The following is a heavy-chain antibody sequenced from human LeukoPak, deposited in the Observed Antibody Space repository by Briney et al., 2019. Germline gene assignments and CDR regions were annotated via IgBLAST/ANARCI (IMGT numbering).Heavy chain of an antibody. V-gene: IGHV5-51*01. J-gene: IGHJ4*02. Sequence: GESLKISCKGSEYSFTSYWIGWVRQMPGKGLEWMGIIYPGDSDTRYSPSFQGQVTISADKSISTAYLQWSSLKASDTAMYYCARTGYSSSWPLDYWGQGTLVTVSS. CDR1: EYSFTSYW. CDR2: IYPGDSDT. D-gene: IGHD6-13*01. CDR3: ARTGYSSSWPLDY.